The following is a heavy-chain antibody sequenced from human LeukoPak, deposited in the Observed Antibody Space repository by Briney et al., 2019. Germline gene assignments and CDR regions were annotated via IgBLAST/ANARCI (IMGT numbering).Heavy chain of an antibody. CDR1: GGSISSGGYY. V-gene: IGHV4-31*03. J-gene: IGHJ4*02. CDR2: IYYSGST. CDR3: ARDSEGTTFDY. Sequence: SETLSLTCTVSGGSISSGGYYWSWIRQHPGKGLEWIGYIYYSGSTYYNPSLKSRVTISVDTSKNQFSLKLSSVTAADTAVYYCARDSEGTTFDYWGQGTLATVSS. D-gene: IGHD4-11*01.